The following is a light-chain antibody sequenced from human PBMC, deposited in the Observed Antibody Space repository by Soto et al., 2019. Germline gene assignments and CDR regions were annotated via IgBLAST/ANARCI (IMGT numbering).Light chain of an antibody. J-gene: IGLJ3*02. CDR2: GNN. CDR1: SSNIGTNY. Sequence: QSVLTQPPSASGTPGQTVTISSSGSSSNIGTNYVFWYQHLPGTAPKLLIYGNNQRPSGVPDRFSGSRSGTSASLAISGLRPEDEADYYCAVWDDSLSGVVFGGGTKLT. V-gene: IGLV1-47*01. CDR3: AVWDDSLSGVV.